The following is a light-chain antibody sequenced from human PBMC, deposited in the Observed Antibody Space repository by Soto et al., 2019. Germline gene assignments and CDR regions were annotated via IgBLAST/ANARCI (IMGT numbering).Light chain of an antibody. Sequence: EIVLTQSPGTLSLSPGERATLSCRASQSVSSSYLAWYQQKLGQAPRLLIYGASSRATGIPDRFSGSGSGTDFTLTISRLEPEDVAVYYCQQYGSSPRTFGQGTKVEIK. J-gene: IGKJ1*01. CDR1: QSVSSSY. CDR2: GAS. V-gene: IGKV3-20*01. CDR3: QQYGSSPRT.